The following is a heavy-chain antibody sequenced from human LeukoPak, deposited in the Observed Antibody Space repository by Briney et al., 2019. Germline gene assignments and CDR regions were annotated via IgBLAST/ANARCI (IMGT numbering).Heavy chain of an antibody. CDR2: IIPIFGTA. D-gene: IGHD6-25*01. Sequence: SSVKVSCKASGGTFSSYAISWVRQAPGQGLEWMGGIIPIFGTANYAQKFQGRVTITADESTSTAYMELSSLRSEDTAVYYCARDETASTATKYYYYMDVWGKGTRVTVSS. J-gene: IGHJ6*03. CDR1: GGTFSSYA. V-gene: IGHV1-69*01. CDR3: ARDETASTATKYYYYMDV.